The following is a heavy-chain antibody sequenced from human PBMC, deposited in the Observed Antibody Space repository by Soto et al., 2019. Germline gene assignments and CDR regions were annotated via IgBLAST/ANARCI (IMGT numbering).Heavy chain of an antibody. J-gene: IGHJ3*02. CDR2: ISGSGGST. Sequence: GGSLRLSCAASGFTFSSYAMSWVRQAPGKGLEWVSAISGSGGSTYYADSVKGRFTISRDNSKNTLYLQMNSLRAEDTAVYYCTEIVPEPGYYYDFWSGYLGAFDIWGQGTMVTVSS. CDR3: TEIVPEPGYYYDFWSGYLGAFDI. CDR1: GFTFSSYA. D-gene: IGHD3-3*01. V-gene: IGHV3-23*01.